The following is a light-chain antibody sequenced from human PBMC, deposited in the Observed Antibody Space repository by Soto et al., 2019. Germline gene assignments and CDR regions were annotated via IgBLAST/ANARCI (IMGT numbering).Light chain of an antibody. CDR2: DVS. J-gene: IGLJ2*01. CDR1: SSDVGGYNY. Sequence: QSALTQPASVSGSPGQSITISRTGTSSDVGGYNYVSWYQQHPGKAPKLMIYDVSNRPSGVSNRFSGSKSGNTASLTISGLQAEDEADYYCGSYTSSSTQVFGGGTKLTVL. V-gene: IGLV2-14*01. CDR3: GSYTSSSTQV.